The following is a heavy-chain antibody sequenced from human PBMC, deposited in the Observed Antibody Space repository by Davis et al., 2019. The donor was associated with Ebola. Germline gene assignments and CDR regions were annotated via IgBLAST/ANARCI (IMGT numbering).Heavy chain of an antibody. CDR2: IYYSGST. Sequence: SETLSLTCTVSSGSISSSSYYWGWIRQPPGKGLEWIANIYYSGSTQYNPSLKSRVTISVDTSKNQFSLKLSSVSAADTAVYYCARQSSVRAARHVFDYWGQGTLVTVSS. CDR3: ARQSSVRAARHVFDY. J-gene: IGHJ4*02. D-gene: IGHD6-6*01. V-gene: IGHV4-39*01. CDR1: SGSISSSSYY.